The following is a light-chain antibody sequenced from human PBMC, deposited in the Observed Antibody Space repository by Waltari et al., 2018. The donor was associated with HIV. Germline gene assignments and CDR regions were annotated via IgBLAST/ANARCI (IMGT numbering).Light chain of an antibody. CDR1: RDLSTH. Sequence: ATRMTQSPPSFSASTGDRVTITCPASRDLSTHLDWYQQKPGSAPKLLMYGATTLQSGVPSRFNGSGSGTDCTLTINCLQSEDFATYYCQQYYSSPQTFGQGTKVEVK. CDR2: GAT. CDR3: QQYYSSPQT. J-gene: IGKJ1*01. V-gene: IGKV1-8*01.